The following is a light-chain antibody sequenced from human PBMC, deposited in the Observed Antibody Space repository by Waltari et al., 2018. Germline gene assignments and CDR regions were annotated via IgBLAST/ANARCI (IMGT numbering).Light chain of an antibody. CDR3: QQYYTSPYT. J-gene: IGKJ2*01. CDR1: QSVLYSPQNKNY. Sequence: DIVMTQSPDSLAVSLGERATINCKSSQSVLYSPQNKNYLAWYQQKPGQPPKLLIYWAFTLESGVPDRFSGSGSGTDFTLTIDSLQAEDVAVYYCQQYYTSPYTFGQGTKLEIK. CDR2: WAF. V-gene: IGKV4-1*01.